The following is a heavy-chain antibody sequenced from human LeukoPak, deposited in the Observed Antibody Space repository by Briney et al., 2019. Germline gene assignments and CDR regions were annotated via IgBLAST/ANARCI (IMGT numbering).Heavy chain of an antibody. D-gene: IGHD6-13*01. CDR3: ARRGSSWYVSRY. CDR1: GGSFSGYY. J-gene: IGHJ4*02. Sequence: SETLSLTCAVYGGSFSGYYWSWIRQPPGKGLEWIGEINHSGSTNYNPSLKSRVTISVDTSKNQFSLKLSSVTAADTAVYYCARRGSSWYVSRYWGQGTLVTVSS. V-gene: IGHV4-34*01. CDR2: INHSGST.